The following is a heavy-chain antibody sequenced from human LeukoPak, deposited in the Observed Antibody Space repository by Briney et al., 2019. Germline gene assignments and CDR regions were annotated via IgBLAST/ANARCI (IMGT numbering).Heavy chain of an antibody. CDR1: GFAIGNYG. V-gene: IGHV3-9*01. J-gene: IGHJ3*02. CDR2: ISWSSEIT. CDR3: VKTVQGCWLQCAFHI. D-gene: IGHD3-9*01. Sequence: QTARSLRLSCAASGFAIGNYGLHWVRQAPGKGLEWVAGISWSSEITDYGDFVKGRFTIFRDNARSALNLEMRSLTTEDTALYYCVKTVQGCWLQCAFHIWGRGTMVTVST.